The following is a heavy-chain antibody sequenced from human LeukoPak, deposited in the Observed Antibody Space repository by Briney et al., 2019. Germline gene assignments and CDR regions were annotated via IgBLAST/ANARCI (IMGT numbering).Heavy chain of an antibody. Sequence: SETLSLTCTVSGGSISSYYWSWIRQPPGKGLDWIGYIYYSGSTNYNPSLKSRVTISVDTSKNQFSLKLSSVTAADTAVYYCARQSNSGTAFDYWGQGTLVTVSS. CDR3: ARQSNSGTAFDY. V-gene: IGHV4-59*01. CDR2: IYYSGST. D-gene: IGHD1-14*01. J-gene: IGHJ4*02. CDR1: GGSISSYY.